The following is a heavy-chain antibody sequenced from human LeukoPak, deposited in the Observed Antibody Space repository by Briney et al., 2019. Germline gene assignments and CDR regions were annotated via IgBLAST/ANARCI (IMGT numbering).Heavy chain of an antibody. J-gene: IGHJ5*02. CDR1: GFTFSSYA. CDR3: AKGTGSGSSNWFDP. CDR2: ITGSGGST. V-gene: IGHV3-23*01. Sequence: GGSLRLSCAASGFTFSSYAMTWVRQALGKGLEWVSTITGSGGSTYYADSVKGRFTISRDNSKDTLYLQMNSLRAEDTAVYYCAKGTGSGSSNWFDPWGQGTLVTVSS. D-gene: IGHD3-10*01.